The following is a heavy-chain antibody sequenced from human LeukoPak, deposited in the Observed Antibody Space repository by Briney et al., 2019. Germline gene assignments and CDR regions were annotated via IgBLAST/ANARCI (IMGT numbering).Heavy chain of an antibody. CDR2: ISSNGGST. D-gene: IGHD3-3*01. Sequence: PGGSLRLSCAASGFTFSSYAMPWVRQAPGKGLEYVSAISSNGGSTYYANSVKGRFTISRDNSKNTLYLQMGGLRAEDMAVYYCARGTSGTYYYYGMDVWGQGTTVTVSS. CDR1: GFTFSSYA. V-gene: IGHV3-64*01. CDR3: ARGTSGTYYYYGMDV. J-gene: IGHJ6*02.